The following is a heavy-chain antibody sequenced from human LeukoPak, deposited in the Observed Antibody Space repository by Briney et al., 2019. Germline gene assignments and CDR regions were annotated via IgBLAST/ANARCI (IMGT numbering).Heavy chain of an antibody. Sequence: PSQTLSLTCTVSGGSISNYYWSWIRQPPGKGLEWIGYIYYSGSTNYNPSLKSRVTISVDTSKNQFSLKLSSVTAADTAVYYCARVSSSGWIDYWGQGTLVTVSS. CDR2: IYYSGST. CDR1: GGSISNYY. J-gene: IGHJ4*02. V-gene: IGHV4-59*01. D-gene: IGHD6-19*01. CDR3: ARVSSSGWIDY.